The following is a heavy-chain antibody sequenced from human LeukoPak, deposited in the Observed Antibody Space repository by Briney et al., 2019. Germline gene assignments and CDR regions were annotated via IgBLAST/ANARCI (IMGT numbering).Heavy chain of an antibody. CDR2: MNPNSGNT. V-gene: IGHV1-8*03. D-gene: IGHD6-19*01. CDR3: ARGMAVAGTGAGWFDP. J-gene: IGHJ5*02. Sequence: ASVKVSCKASGYTFTSYDINWVRQATGQGLEWMGWMNPNSGNTGYAQKFRGRVTITRNTSISTAYMELSSLRSEDTAVYYCARGMAVAGTGAGWFDPWGQGTLVTVSS. CDR1: GYTFTSYD.